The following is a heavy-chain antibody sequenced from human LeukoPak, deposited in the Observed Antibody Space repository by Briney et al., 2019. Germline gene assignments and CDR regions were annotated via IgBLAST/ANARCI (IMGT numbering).Heavy chain of an antibody. CDR2: IIPIFGTA. V-gene: IGHV1-69*06. D-gene: IGHD6-13*01. CDR3: AREIAASVSKDYYYYYMDV. Sequence: SVKVSCKASGGTFSSYAISWVRQAPGQGLEWMGGIIPIFGTANYAQKFQGRVTITADKSTSTAYMELSSLRSEDTAVYYCAREIAASVSKDYYYYYMDVWGKGTTVTISS. J-gene: IGHJ6*03. CDR1: GGTFSSYA.